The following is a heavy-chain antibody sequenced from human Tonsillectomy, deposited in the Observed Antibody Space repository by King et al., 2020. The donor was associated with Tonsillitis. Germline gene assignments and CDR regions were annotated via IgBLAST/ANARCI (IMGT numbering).Heavy chain of an antibody. D-gene: IGHD3-22*01. V-gene: IGHV4-38-2*01. J-gene: IGHJ3*02. CDR2: IYHSGST. CDR3: AGGAQYYYDTSGYFDAFDI. CDR1: GYSISSDYY. Sequence: QLQESGPGLVKPSETLPLTCAVSGYSISSDYYWGWIRQPPGKGLEWIGNIYHSGSTYYNPSLKSRVTISVDTFKNQFSLKLSSVTAADTAVYYCAGGAQYYYDTSGYFDAFDIWGQGTMVTVSS.